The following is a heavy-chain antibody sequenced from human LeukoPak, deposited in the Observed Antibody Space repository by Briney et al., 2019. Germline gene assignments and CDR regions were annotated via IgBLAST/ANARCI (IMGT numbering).Heavy chain of an antibody. Sequence: GGSLRLSCAASGFTFSSYAMSWVRQAPGKGLEWASAISGSGGSTYYADSVKGRFTIPRDNSKNTLYLQMNSLRAEDTAVYYCASAPLSVTDSEKGYWGQGTLVTVSS. CDR1: GFTFSSYA. V-gene: IGHV3-23*01. D-gene: IGHD2-15*01. J-gene: IGHJ4*02. CDR3: ASAPLSVTDSEKGY. CDR2: ISGSGGST.